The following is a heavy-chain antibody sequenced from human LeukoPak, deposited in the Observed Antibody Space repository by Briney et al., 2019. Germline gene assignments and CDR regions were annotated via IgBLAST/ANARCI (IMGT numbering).Heavy chain of an antibody. CDR3: AKDAYCSGGSCYPDAFDI. CDR1: GFTFSSYG. D-gene: IGHD2-15*01. Sequence: GSLRLSCAASGFTFSSYGMHWVRQAPGKGLEWVAVISYDGGNKYYADSVKGRFTISRDNSKNTLYLQMNSLRAEDTAVYYCAKDAYCSGGSCYPDAFDIWGQGTMVTVSS. CDR2: ISYDGGNK. V-gene: IGHV3-30*18. J-gene: IGHJ3*02.